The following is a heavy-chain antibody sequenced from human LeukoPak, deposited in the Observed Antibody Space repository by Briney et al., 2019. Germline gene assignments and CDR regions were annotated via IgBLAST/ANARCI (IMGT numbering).Heavy chain of an antibody. CDR2: IYYSGSI. V-gene: IGHV4-28*05. Sequence: PSETLSLTCAVSGYSISSSNWWGWIRQPPGKGLGWIGYIYYSGSIYYNPSLKSRVAMSVDTSKNQFSLKLSSVTAVDTAVYYCARAVGADFWSGTNWFDPWGQGTLVTVSS. CDR1: GYSISSSNW. D-gene: IGHD3-3*01. CDR3: ARAVGADFWSGTNWFDP. J-gene: IGHJ5*02.